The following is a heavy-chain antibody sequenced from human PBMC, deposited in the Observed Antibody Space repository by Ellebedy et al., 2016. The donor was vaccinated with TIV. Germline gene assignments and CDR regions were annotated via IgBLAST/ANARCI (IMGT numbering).Heavy chain of an antibody. CDR1: AFTFSSYS. V-gene: IGHV3-48*02. CDR3: ARLYGDYADGRYFDY. J-gene: IGHJ2*01. Sequence: GGSLRLXCAPSAFTFSSYSMNWVRHATGKGLEWVSYISSSSSTIYYADSVKCRFTISRDNAKNSLYLQMNSLRDEDTAVYYCARLYGDYADGRYFDYWGRGTLVTVSS. D-gene: IGHD4-17*01. CDR2: ISSSSSTI.